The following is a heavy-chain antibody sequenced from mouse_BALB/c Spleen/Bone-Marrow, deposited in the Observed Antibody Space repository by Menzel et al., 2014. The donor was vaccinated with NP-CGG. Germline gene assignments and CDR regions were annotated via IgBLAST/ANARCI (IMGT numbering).Heavy chain of an antibody. V-gene: IGHV2-6*02. CDR2: IWSDGST. D-gene: IGHD3-3*01. J-gene: IGHJ4*01. Sequence: QVQLQQSGPGLVAPSQSLSITCTVSGFSLTNYGLHWVRQPPGKGLEWLVVIWSDGSTTYNSALKSRLSISKDNSKSQVFLKMNSLQTDDTAIYYCARTGTRYAMDYWGQGTSVTVSS. CDR1: GFSLTNYG. CDR3: ARTGTRYAMDY.